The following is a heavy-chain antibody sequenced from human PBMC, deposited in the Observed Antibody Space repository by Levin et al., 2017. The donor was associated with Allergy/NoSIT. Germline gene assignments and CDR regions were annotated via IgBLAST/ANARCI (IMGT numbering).Heavy chain of an antibody. Sequence: GGSLRLSCAASGSSLSAYGMHWVRQAPGKGLEWVAVISYDGNNKYYVGSVRGRFTISRDNSKNTLYLQMNSLRPEDTAVYYCAKDRAENCERCGQTVSYFYFCGMDLWRQGTTVTVSS. CDR2: ISYDGNNK. CDR3: AKDRAENCERCGQTVSYFYFCGMDL. V-gene: IGHV3-30*18. CDR1: GSSLSAYG. D-gene: IGHD2/OR15-2a*01. J-gene: IGHJ6*02.